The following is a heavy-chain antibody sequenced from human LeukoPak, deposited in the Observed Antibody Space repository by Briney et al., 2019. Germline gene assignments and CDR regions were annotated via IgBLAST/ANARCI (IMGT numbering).Heavy chain of an antibody. Sequence: ASVKVSCKASGGTFSRYAISWVRQAPGQGLEWMGWINPNSGGTNYAQKFQGRVTMTRDTSISTAYMGLSRLRSDDTAVYYCARANTGDSYWGQGTLVTVSS. CDR3: ARANTGDSY. J-gene: IGHJ4*02. CDR1: GGTFSRYA. D-gene: IGHD7-27*01. V-gene: IGHV1-2*02. CDR2: INPNSGGT.